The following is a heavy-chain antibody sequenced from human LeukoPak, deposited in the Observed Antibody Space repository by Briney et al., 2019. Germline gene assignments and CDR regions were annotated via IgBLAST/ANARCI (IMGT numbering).Heavy chain of an antibody. CDR3: ARGITMVRGPHPAGY. V-gene: IGHV1-18*01. Sequence: ASVKVSCKASGYTFTSYGISWVRQAPGQGLEWMGWISAYNGNTNYAQKLQGRVTMTTDTSTSTAYMELSSLRSEDTAVYYCARGITMVRGPHPAGYWGQGTLVTVSS. J-gene: IGHJ4*02. D-gene: IGHD3-10*01. CDR1: GYTFTSYG. CDR2: ISAYNGNT.